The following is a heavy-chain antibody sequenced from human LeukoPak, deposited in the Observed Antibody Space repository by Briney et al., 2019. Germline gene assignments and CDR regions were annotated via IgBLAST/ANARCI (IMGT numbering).Heavy chain of an antibody. CDR2: MNPNSGNT. CDR3: ARAVRNYKWFGELFSSSGYYFDY. CDR1: GYTFTSYD. Sequence: ASVKVSCKASGYTFTSYDINWVRQATGQGLEWMGWMNPNSGNTGYAHKFQGRVTMTRNTSISTAYMELSSLRSEDTAVYYCARAVRNYKWFGELFSSSGYYFDYWGQGTLVTVSS. V-gene: IGHV1-8*01. D-gene: IGHD3-10*01. J-gene: IGHJ4*02.